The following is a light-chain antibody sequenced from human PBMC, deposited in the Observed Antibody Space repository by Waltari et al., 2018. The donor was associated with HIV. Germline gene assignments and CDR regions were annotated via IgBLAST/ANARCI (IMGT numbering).Light chain of an antibody. CDR3: QQYDNLPPYS. Sequence: DIQMTQSPSSLSASVGDRVTITCQASQDISNYLNWYQLKPGKAPKLLIYDASNLETGVPSSFSGSGSGTDFTFTISSLQPEDIATYYCQQYDNLPPYSFGQGTKLEIK. V-gene: IGKV1-33*01. J-gene: IGKJ2*03. CDR2: DAS. CDR1: QDISNY.